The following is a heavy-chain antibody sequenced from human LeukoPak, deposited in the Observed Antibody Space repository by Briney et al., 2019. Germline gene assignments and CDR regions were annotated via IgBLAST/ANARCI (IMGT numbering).Heavy chain of an antibody. D-gene: IGHD3-22*01. CDR2: ISYDGSNK. CDR1: GFTFSSYG. V-gene: IGHV3-30*18. Sequence: GGSLRLSCAASGFTFSSYGMHWVRQAPGKGLEWVAVISYDGSNKYYADSVKGRFTISRDNSKNTLYLQMNSLRAEDTAVYYCAKAYDYYDSSGYYAADWGQGTLVTVSS. J-gene: IGHJ4*02. CDR3: AKAYDYYDSSGYYAAD.